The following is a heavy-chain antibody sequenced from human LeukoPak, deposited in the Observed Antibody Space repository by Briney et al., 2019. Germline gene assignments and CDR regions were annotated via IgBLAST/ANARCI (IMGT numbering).Heavy chain of an antibody. D-gene: IGHD3-10*01. V-gene: IGHV4-39*07. CDR2: INHSGST. Sequence: PSETLSLTCTVSGGSISSSSYYWSWIRQPPGKGLEWIGEINHSGSTNYNPSLKSRVTISVDTSKNQFSLKLSSVTAADTAVYYCARLNAWFGVIDYWGQGTLVTVSS. J-gene: IGHJ4*02. CDR1: GGSISSSSYY. CDR3: ARLNAWFGVIDY.